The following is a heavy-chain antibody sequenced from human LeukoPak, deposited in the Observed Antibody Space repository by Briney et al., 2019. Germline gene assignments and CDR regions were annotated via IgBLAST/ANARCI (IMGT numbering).Heavy chain of an antibody. D-gene: IGHD1-1*01. CDR1: GFTFSTFW. V-gene: IGHV3-7*01. CDR3: ARGGTFVSDY. J-gene: IGHJ4*02. Sequence: GGSLRLSCAASGFTFSTFWMSWVRQAPGKGLEWVANINQGGTEKYYVDSMKGRFTGSRDNAKNSLYLQMDSLRAEDTAVYYCARGGTFVSDYWGQGTLVTVSS. CDR2: INQGGTEK.